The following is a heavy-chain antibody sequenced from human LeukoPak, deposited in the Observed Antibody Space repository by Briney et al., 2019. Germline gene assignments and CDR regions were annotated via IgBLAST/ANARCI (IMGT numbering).Heavy chain of an antibody. D-gene: IGHD6-6*01. CDR2: FLYSGST. Sequence: PSETLSLTCTVSGASISTYYCNWIRQPPGKGLEWIGYFLYSGSTNSNPSLKSRVAISVDTSKNQCSLKLSSVTAADPAVYYCAAGQYQLLNMDVWGPGTTVTVSS. V-gene: IGHV4-59*08. CDR3: AAGQYQLLNMDV. J-gene: IGHJ6*02. CDR1: GASISTYY.